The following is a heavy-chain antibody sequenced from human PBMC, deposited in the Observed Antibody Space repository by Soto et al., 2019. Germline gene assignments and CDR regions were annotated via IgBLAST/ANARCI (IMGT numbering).Heavy chain of an antibody. CDR3: ARGMVRGVRDTGY. CDR2: FDPEDGET. CDR1: GYTLTELS. J-gene: IGHJ4*02. V-gene: IGHV1-24*01. D-gene: IGHD3-10*01. Sequence: ASVKVSCKVSGYTLTELSMHWVRQAPGKGLEWMGGFDPEDGETIYAQKFQGRVTMTRNTSTNTAYMELSSLRSEDTAVYYCARGMVRGVRDTGYWGQGTLVTVSS.